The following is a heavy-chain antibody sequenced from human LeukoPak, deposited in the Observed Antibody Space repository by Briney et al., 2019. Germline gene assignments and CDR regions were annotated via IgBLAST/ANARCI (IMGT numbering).Heavy chain of an antibody. D-gene: IGHD3-22*01. Sequence: KPGGSLILSCAASGFTFSDYYMSWIRQAPGKGLEWVSYISSSGSTIYYADSVKGRFTISRDNAKNSLYLQMNSLRAEDTAVYYCASPITMIAVVTANPYDAFDIWGQGTMVTVSS. CDR3: ASPITMIAVVTANPYDAFDI. CDR2: ISSSGSTI. J-gene: IGHJ3*02. V-gene: IGHV3-11*01. CDR1: GFTFSDYY.